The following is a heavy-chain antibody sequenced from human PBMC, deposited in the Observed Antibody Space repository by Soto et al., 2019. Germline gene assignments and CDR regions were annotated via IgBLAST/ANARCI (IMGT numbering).Heavy chain of an antibody. CDR3: VRDSGANYGTFWYFDL. Sequence: QVQLVESGGGVVQPGRSLRISCAATGFSFNFYAMYWVRQAPGKGLEWVAMISNDGSSENYADSVRGRFIISRDNSKKTLFLQMNILIPEDTATYYCVRDSGANYGTFWYFDLWGRGTLVTVSS. CDR2: ISNDGSSE. CDR1: GFSFNFYA. V-gene: IGHV3-30-3*01. J-gene: IGHJ2*01. D-gene: IGHD5-18*01.